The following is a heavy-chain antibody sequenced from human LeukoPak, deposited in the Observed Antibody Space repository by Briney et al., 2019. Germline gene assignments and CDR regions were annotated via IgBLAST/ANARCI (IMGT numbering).Heavy chain of an antibody. V-gene: IGHV1-2*02. D-gene: IGHD6-19*01. CDR3: ARYSSGYDAFDI. Sequence: ASVKVSCKASGYTFTGYYMHWVRQAPGQGLEWMGWINPNSGGTNYAQKFQGRVTMTRNTSISTAYMELSSLRSEDTAVYYCARYSSGYDAFDIWGQGTMVTVSS. J-gene: IGHJ3*02. CDR1: GYTFTGYY. CDR2: INPNSGGT.